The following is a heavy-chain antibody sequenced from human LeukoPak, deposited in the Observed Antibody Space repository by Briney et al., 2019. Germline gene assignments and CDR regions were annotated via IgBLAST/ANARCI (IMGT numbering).Heavy chain of an antibody. V-gene: IGHV3-9*01. Sequence: GRSLRLSCAASGFTFDDYAMHWVRQAPGKGLEWVSGISWNSGSIGYADSVKGRFTISRDNAKNTLYLQMNSLRAEDTAVYYCARDLEVTLGSGMDVWGQGTTVTVSS. D-gene: IGHD2-21*02. CDR1: GFTFDDYA. CDR2: ISWNSGSI. CDR3: ARDLEVTLGSGMDV. J-gene: IGHJ6*02.